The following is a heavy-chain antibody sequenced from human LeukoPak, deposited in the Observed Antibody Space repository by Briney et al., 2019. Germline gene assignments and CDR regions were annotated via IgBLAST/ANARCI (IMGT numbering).Heavy chain of an antibody. CDR1: VFTFSTSL. CDR2: INQDGSDK. CDR3: ARFPS. V-gene: IGHV3-7*04. J-gene: IGHJ5*02. Sequence: GGSLRLSCAASVFTFSTSLMYWVRRSPGKGLEWLANINQDGSDKYYVAFVKGRFTISRDNAKNSLYLQMNSLRAEDTAVYYCARFPSWGQGTLVTVSS.